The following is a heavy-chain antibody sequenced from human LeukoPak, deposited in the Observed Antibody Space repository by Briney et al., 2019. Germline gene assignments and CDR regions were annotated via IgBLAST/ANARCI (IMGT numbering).Heavy chain of an antibody. J-gene: IGHJ4*02. CDR3: AKDGIRYYYDSSGYYGDY. CDR1: GFSFSSYG. CDR2: ISYEGSNE. D-gene: IGHD3-22*01. V-gene: IGHV3-30*18. Sequence: GGPLRLSCAASGFSFSSYGMHWVRQAPGKGLEWVAVISYEGSNEYYADSVKGRFTISRDNSKNTLYLQMTSLRAEDTAVYYCAKDGIRYYYDSSGYYGDYWGQGTLVTVSS.